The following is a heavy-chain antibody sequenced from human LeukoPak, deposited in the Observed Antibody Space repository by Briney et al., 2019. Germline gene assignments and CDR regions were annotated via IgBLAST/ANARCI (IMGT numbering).Heavy chain of an antibody. CDR3: ARHDISPPHSFDI. CDR1: GGSISYYY. Sequence: SETLSLTCTDSGGSISYYYWSWIRQPAGKRLEWIGFIYYSGNTNYNPSLRSRATMSVDTSRNQFSLRLNSVTAADTAVYYCARHDISPPHSFDIWGQGTMVTVSS. V-gene: IGHV4-59*08. J-gene: IGHJ3*02. CDR2: IYYSGNT.